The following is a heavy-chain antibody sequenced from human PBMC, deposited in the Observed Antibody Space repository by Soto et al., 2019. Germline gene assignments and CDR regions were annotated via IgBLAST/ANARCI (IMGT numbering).Heavy chain of an antibody. Sequence: GGSLRLSCAASGFTFSSYGMHWVRQAPGKGLEWVAVIWYDGSNKYYKDSVKGRFTISRDNSKNKLYLQMNSLRAEDTAVYYCACYPTSDILAGYYPFDFWGQGTLVTVSS. CDR3: ACYPTSDILAGYYPFDF. CDR2: IWYDGSNK. J-gene: IGHJ4*02. CDR1: GFTFSSYG. V-gene: IGHV3-33*01. D-gene: IGHD3-9*01.